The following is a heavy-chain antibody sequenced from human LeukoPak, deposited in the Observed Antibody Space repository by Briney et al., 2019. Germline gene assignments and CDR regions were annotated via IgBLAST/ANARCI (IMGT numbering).Heavy chain of an antibody. V-gene: IGHV3-74*01. CDR2: INEDGRST. J-gene: IGHJ4*02. D-gene: IGHD3-10*01. CDR1: GYTFSRYW. Sequence: GGSLRLSCAASGYTFSRYWMPWVRQGAGNGLVWVSRINEDGRSTSYAESVRGRFTISRDNAKNTLYLQMNSLRAEDAAVYYCTTDTFGARDSWGQGTLVTVSS. CDR3: TTDTFGARDS.